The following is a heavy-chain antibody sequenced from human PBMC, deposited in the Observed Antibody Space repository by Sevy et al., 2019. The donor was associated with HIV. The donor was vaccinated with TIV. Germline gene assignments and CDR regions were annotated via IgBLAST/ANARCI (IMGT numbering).Heavy chain of an antibody. CDR1: GFTFGNYA. CDR2: ISWSSGSM. Sequence: GGSLRLSCAGSGFTFGNYAMYWVRQSPGKGLEWVSGISWSSGSMEYADAVEGRFTISRDNAKNSLHLEMNSLRPEDTALYYCAKGVSGGNSGAAFDYWGQGTRVTVSS. J-gene: IGHJ4*02. D-gene: IGHD2-15*01. V-gene: IGHV3-9*01. CDR3: AKGVSGGNSGAAFDY.